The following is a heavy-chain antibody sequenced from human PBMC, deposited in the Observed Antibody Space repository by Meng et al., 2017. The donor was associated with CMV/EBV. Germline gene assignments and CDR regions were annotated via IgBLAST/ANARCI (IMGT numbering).Heavy chain of an antibody. CDR3: ARGGGAFDI. J-gene: IGHJ3*02. CDR2: IIPILGIA. Sequence: SVKVSCKASGYTFTSYDINWVRQATGQGLEWMGGIIPILGIANYAQKFQGRVTITADKSTSTAYMELSSMRSEDTAVYYCARGGGAFDIWGQGTMVTVS. CDR1: GYTFTSYD. V-gene: IGHV1-69*10. D-gene: IGHD3-16*01.